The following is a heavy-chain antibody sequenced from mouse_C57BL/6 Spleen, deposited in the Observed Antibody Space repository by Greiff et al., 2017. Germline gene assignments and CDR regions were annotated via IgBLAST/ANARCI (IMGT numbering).Heavy chain of an antibody. CDR3: ARGYYGSSSSFDY. J-gene: IGHJ2*01. V-gene: IGHV1-55*01. CDR1: GYTFTSYR. D-gene: IGHD1-1*01. Sequence: QVQLQQPGAELVKPGASVKMSCKASGYTFTSYRITWVKQRPGQGLEWIGDIYPGSGSTNYNEKFKSKATLTVDTSSSTAYMQLSSLTSEDSAVYYCARGYYGSSSSFDYWGQGTTLTVSS. CDR2: IYPGSGST.